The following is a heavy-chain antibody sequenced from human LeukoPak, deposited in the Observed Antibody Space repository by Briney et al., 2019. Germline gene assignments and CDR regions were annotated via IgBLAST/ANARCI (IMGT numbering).Heavy chain of an antibody. J-gene: IGHJ4*02. Sequence: PGGSLRLFCAASRFTFSSYAMHWVRQAPGKGLEYVSAISSNGGSTYYANSVKGRFTISRDNSKNTLYLQMGSLRAEDMAVYYCARAPGYSGYDSRLVYWGQGTLVTVSS. V-gene: IGHV3-64*01. CDR3: ARAPGYSGYDSRLVY. CDR1: RFTFSSYA. D-gene: IGHD5-12*01. CDR2: ISSNGGST.